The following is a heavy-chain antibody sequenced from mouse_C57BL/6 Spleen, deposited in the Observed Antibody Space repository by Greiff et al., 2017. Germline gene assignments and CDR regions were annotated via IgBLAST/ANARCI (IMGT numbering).Heavy chain of an antibody. D-gene: IGHD1-1*01. CDR2: INPNNGGT. J-gene: IGHJ4*01. CDR1: GYTFTDYN. V-gene: IGHV1-18*01. Sequence: VQLQQSGPELVKPGASVKIPCKASGYTFTDYNMDWVKQSHGKSLEWIGDINPNNGGTIYNQKFKGKATLTVDKSSSTAYMELRSLTSKDTAVYYCAKVVVARGDYAMDYWGQGTSVTVSS. CDR3: AKVVVARGDYAMDY.